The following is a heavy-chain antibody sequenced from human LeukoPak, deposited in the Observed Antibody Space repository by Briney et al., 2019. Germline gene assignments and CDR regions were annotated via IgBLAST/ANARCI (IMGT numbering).Heavy chain of an antibody. CDR2: IYPGDSDT. V-gene: IGHV5-51*01. J-gene: IGHJ4*02. CDR1: GYSLTGYW. CDR3: ARHARISSSWTLDY. Sequence: GESLKISCKGSGYSLTGYWIGWVRQMPGKGLEWMGIIYPGDSDTRYSPSFQGQVTISADKSISTAYLQWSSLKASDTAMYYCARHARISSSWTLDYWGQGTLVTVSS. D-gene: IGHD6-13*01.